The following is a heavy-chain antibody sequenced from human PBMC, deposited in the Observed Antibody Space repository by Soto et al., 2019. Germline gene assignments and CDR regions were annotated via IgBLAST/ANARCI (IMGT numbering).Heavy chain of an antibody. V-gene: IGHV3-11*01. CDR2: ISSSGSTI. CDR1: GFTFSDYY. CDR3: ALQLYPDYYDSSGYLGD. D-gene: IGHD3-22*01. Sequence: QVQLVESGGGLVKPGGSLRLSCAASGFTFSDYYMSWIRQAPGKGLEWVSYISSSGSTIYYADSVKGRFTISRDNAKNALYLQMNSLRAEDTAVYYCALQLYPDYYDSSGYLGDWGQGTLVTVSS. J-gene: IGHJ4*02.